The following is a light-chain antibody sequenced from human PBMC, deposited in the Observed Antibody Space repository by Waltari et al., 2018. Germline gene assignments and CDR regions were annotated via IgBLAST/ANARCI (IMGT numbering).Light chain of an antibody. CDR2: EVS. CDR1: SSAVGGYNY. Sequence: QSALTQPASVSGSPGQSITISCTGSSSAVGGYNYVSWYQQHPGKAPRLMIYEVSNRPSGISNRFSSSKSGNTASLTISGLQAEDEADYYCISYTNSGALYVFGTGTKVTVL. CDR3: ISYTNSGALYV. V-gene: IGLV2-14*01. J-gene: IGLJ1*01.